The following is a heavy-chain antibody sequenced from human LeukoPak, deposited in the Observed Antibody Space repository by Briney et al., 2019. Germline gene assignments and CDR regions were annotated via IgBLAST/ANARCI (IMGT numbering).Heavy chain of an antibody. D-gene: IGHD3-16*02. Sequence: ASVKVSCKVSGYSLTELSMHWVRQAPGKGLEWVGGFSPGDGETIYAQRFQGRVTMTEATSIDTAYMELRSLTYEDTAVYYCATRLGEFSSRDAFNIWGQGTMVTVSS. CDR3: ATRLGEFSSRDAFNI. CDR1: GYSLTELS. V-gene: IGHV1-24*01. CDR2: FSPGDGET. J-gene: IGHJ3*02.